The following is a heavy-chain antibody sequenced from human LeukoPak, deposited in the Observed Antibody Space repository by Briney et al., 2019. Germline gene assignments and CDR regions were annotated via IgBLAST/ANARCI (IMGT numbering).Heavy chain of an antibody. CDR3: ARTSGDYGGNALYFDY. CDR1: GYSFTSYW. V-gene: IGHV5-51*01. J-gene: IGHJ4*02. Sequence: GESLKISCKGSGYSFTSYWIGWVRQMPGKGLEWMAFIYPGDSDTRYSPSVQGQVTTSVDKSTSTAYLQWSSLKASDTDMYYCARTSGDYGGNALYFDYWGQGTLVTVSS. CDR2: IYPGDSDT. D-gene: IGHD4-23*01.